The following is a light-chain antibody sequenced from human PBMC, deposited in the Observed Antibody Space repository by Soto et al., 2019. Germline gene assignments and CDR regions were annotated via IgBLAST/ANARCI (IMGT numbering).Light chain of an antibody. CDR3: QQYDNLPLT. J-gene: IGKJ4*01. V-gene: IGKV1-33*01. Sequence: DIQMTQSPSSLSASVGDRVTITCQASQDISNYLNWYQQKPGKAPKLLIYEASNLETGVPSMFSGSESGTDFTFTISSLQPEDIATYYCQQYDNLPLTFGGGTKVEIK. CDR1: QDISNY. CDR2: EAS.